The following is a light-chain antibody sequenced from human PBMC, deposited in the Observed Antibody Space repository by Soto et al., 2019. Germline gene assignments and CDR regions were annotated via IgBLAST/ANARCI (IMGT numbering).Light chain of an antibody. CDR3: QHTADFT. CDR1: QSVFSS. V-gene: IGKV3-15*01. J-gene: IGKJ2*01. CDR2: GAA. Sequence: EIVMTQSPATLSVSPGERATLSCRASQSVFSSLAWYQQKPGHAPRLLIYGAANRATGIPARFSGSGTGTEFTLTITGLQPDDIETYYCQHTADFTFGQGTKVEIK.